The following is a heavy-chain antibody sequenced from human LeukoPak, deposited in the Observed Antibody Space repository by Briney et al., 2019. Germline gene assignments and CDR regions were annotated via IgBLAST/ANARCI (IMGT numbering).Heavy chain of an antibody. CDR3: AGGERGYSYGPLDY. Sequence: SETLSLTCTVSGGPIRSYYWRWIRQPPGKGLEWIGYIFYTGSANYNPSLMSRVTISVDTSKNQFSLKLSSVTAADTAVYYCAGGERGYSYGPLDYWGQGTLVTVSS. CDR1: GGPIRSYY. D-gene: IGHD5-18*01. V-gene: IGHV4-59*08. CDR2: IFYTGSA. J-gene: IGHJ4*02.